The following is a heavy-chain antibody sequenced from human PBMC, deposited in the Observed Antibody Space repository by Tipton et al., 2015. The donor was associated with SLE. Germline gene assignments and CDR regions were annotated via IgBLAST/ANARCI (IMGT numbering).Heavy chain of an antibody. V-gene: IGHV3-7*01. CDR3: ARDAVAGTFFDY. CDR2: IKQDGSEK. J-gene: IGHJ4*02. Sequence: GSLRLSCAASGFTFSSYWMSWVRQAPGKGLEWVANIKQDGSEKYYVDSVKGRFTITRDNAKNSLYLQMNSLRAEDTAVYYCARDAVAGTFFDYWGQGTLVTVSS. D-gene: IGHD6-19*01. CDR1: GFTFSSYW.